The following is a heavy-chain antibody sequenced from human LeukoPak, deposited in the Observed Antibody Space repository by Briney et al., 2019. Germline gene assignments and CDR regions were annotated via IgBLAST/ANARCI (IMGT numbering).Heavy chain of an antibody. CDR3: ARESRWNYYDSSGYYYYFDY. V-gene: IGHV3-66*01. J-gene: IGHJ4*02. CDR2: IYSGGST. Sequence: PGGSLRLSCAASGFTFSSNYMSWVRQAPGKGLEWVSVIYSGGSTYYADSVKGRFTISRDNSKNTLYLQMNSLRAEDTAVYYCARESRWNYYDSSGYYYYFDYWGQGTLVTVSS. D-gene: IGHD3-22*01. CDR1: GFTFSSNY.